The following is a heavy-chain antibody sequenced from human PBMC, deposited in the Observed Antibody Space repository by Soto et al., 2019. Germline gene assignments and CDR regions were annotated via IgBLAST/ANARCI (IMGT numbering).Heavy chain of an antibody. J-gene: IGHJ6*02. D-gene: IGHD3-3*01. V-gene: IGHV1-58*01. CDR2: IVVGSGNT. CDR3: AAVAGYYDFWSGYYSTQDYYYYGMDV. CDR1: GFTFTSSA. Sequence: ASVKVSCKASGFTFTSSAVQWVRQARGQRLEWIGWIVVGSGNTNYAQKFQERVTITRDMSTSTAYMELSSLRSEDTAVYYCAAVAGYYDFWSGYYSTQDYYYYGMDVWGQGTTVTSP.